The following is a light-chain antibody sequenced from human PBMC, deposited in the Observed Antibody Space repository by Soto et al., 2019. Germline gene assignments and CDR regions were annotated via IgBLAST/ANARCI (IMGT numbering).Light chain of an antibody. CDR3: SSYTTSSSPL. CDR1: SSDVGAYNY. J-gene: IGLJ3*02. CDR2: DVT. V-gene: IGLV2-14*01. Sequence: QSALTQPASVSGSPGQSITISCTGTSSDVGAYNYVSWYQQHPGKAPKLMIYDVTNRPSGVSNRFSGSKSGNTASLTISGLQPEDEADYYSSSYTTSSSPLFGGGTKVTVL.